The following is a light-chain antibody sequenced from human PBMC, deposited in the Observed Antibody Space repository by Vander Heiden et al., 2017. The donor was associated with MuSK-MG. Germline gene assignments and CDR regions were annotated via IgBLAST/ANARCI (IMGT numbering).Light chain of an antibody. CDR2: AAS. CDR1: QSISSY. J-gene: IGKJ2*02. V-gene: IGKV1-39*01. Sequence: DIQMTQSPSSLSASVGDRVTITCRASQSISSYLNWYQQKPGKAPKLLIYAASSLQSAVPSRFSGSGSGTDFTLTISRLQPEDFATYYCRQSYSTPSTFGQGTKLEIK. CDR3: RQSYSTPST.